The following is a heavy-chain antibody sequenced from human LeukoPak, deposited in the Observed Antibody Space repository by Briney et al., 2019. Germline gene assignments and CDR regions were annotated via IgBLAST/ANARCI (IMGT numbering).Heavy chain of an antibody. V-gene: IGHV3-21*01. D-gene: IGHD3-16*01. CDR1: GFTFSRYS. J-gene: IGHJ4*02. Sequence: GESLRLSCAASGFTFSRYSMNWVRQAPGKGLEWVSSISSSSSYIYYADSVKGRLNSLYLQMNSLRAEDTAVYYCARDFWGISRQSVGQHVEVDYWGQGTLVTVSS. CDR2: ISSSSSYI. CDR3: ARDFWGISRQSVGQHVEVDY.